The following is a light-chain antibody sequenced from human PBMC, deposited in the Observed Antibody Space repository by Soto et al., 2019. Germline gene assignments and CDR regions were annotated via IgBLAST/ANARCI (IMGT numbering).Light chain of an antibody. J-gene: IGKJ1*01. CDR1: QSIGTW. CDR2: DAS. V-gene: IGKV1-5*01. Sequence: DIQMTQSPSTLSASVGDRVTITCRASQSIGTWLAWYQQKPGKAPKLLVYDASSLESGVPSSFSGSGSGTEFTLTISSLQADDFATYYCQQYNSYSWTFGQGTKVEIK. CDR3: QQYNSYSWT.